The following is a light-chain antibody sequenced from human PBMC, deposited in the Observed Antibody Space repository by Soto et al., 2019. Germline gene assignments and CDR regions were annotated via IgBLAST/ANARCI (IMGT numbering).Light chain of an antibody. Sequence: EIVLTQSPGTLSLSPGERATLSCRASQSVSSSYFAWYQQKPGQAPRLLIYGASSRATGIPDRFSGSGSGTDFTLTISRLEPEDLVVYYCHQYDESPWTFGQGTKVEIK. CDR3: HQYDESPWT. CDR1: QSVSSSY. J-gene: IGKJ1*01. V-gene: IGKV3-20*01. CDR2: GAS.